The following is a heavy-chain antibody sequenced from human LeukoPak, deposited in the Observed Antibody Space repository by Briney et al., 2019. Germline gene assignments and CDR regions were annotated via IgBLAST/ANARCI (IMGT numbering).Heavy chain of an antibody. Sequence: TGGSLRLSCAASGFTSSSYTMHWVRQPRGKGLEWVALISYDGSNQYYADSVKGRFTVSRDNSQNTLYLQMNSLRAEDTAVFYCAKDRDDYVWGSYLGDFDIWGQGTMVTVSS. D-gene: IGHD3-16*01. J-gene: IGHJ3*02. CDR2: ISYDGSNQ. V-gene: IGHV3-30*04. CDR3: AKDRDDYVWGSYLGDFDI. CDR1: GFTSSSYT.